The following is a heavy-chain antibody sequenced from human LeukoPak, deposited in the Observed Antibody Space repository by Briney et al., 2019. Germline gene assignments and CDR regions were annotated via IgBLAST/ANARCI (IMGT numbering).Heavy chain of an antibody. Sequence: SETLPLTCTVSGGSISSYYWSWIRQPPGKGLEWIGYIYYSGSTNYNPSLKSRVTISVDTSKNQFSLKLSSVTAADTAVYYCARQGGGYCSSTSCYTSTWGQGTLVTVSS. J-gene: IGHJ5*02. CDR1: GGSISSYY. CDR3: ARQGGGYCSSTSCYTST. V-gene: IGHV4-59*08. D-gene: IGHD2-2*02. CDR2: IYYSGST.